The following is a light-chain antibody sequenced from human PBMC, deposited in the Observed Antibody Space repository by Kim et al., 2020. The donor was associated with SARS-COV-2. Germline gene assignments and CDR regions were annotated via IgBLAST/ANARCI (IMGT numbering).Light chain of an antibody. CDR2: GAS. Sequence: LSESVGDRVTITCRASQNINTYLSWYQHNPGNAPKVLITGASSLQNGVSSRFSGSGSGTDFTLTISGLQPEDSATYYCLQSYTARSFGRGTKLQIK. CDR1: QNINTY. J-gene: IGKJ2*01. CDR3: LQSYTARS. V-gene: IGKV1-39*01.